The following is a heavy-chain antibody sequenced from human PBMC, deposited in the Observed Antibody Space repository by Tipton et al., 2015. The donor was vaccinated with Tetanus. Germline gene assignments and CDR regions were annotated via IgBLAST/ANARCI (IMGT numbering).Heavy chain of an antibody. V-gene: IGHV3-7*01. CDR1: GFPFSSYL. J-gene: IGHJ1*01. CDR2: LKHDATEE. Sequence: SLRLSCAASGFPFSSYLMTWVRQAPGKGLELVASLKHDATEEYYVDSVKGRFAISRDNARKSLSLEMNSLRDDDTAVYFCARQVAVDFWGQGALVVVSS. CDR3: ARQVAVDF.